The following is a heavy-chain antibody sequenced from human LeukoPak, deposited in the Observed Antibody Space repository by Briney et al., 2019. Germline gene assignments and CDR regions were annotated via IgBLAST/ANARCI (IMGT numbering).Heavy chain of an antibody. Sequence: GESLKISCETSGYTFTTFWIGWVRQMPGKGLEWMAILYPGDSDTRYSPSFHGHITISVDKSVTTAYLQWTSLKASDTAMYYCARGGSLWSSSKDAFEFWGQGTMVTVSS. J-gene: IGHJ3*01. D-gene: IGHD3-3*01. CDR3: ARGGSLWSSSKDAFEF. CDR2: LYPGDSDT. V-gene: IGHV5-51*01. CDR1: GYTFTTFW.